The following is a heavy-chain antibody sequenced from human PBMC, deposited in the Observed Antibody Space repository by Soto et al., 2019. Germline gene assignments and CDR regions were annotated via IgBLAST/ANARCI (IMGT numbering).Heavy chain of an antibody. V-gene: IGHV4-39*01. CDR3: ARRSPGGGSGSYGRWFDP. D-gene: IGHD3-10*01. Sequence: PSGPLTLTGTVLDTALRSSSYSGGSICPRKAWGMEWIGSIYYSGSTYDNPSLQSRVTIPVNTSNNQFSLKLRSVTAADTALYDCARRSPGGGSGSYGRWFDPWGQGTLVTVSS. CDR1: DTALRSSSYS. CDR2: IYYSGST. J-gene: IGHJ5*02.